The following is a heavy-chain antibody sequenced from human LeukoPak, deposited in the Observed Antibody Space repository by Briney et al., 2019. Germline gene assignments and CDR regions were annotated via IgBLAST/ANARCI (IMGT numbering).Heavy chain of an antibody. V-gene: IGHV3-21*01. D-gene: IGHD1-20*01. CDR3: ARDERLTGTPDAFDI. CDR1: GFTFSSYS. J-gene: IGHJ3*02. CDR2: ISSSSSYI. Sequence: GGSLRLSCAASGFTFSSYSMNWVRQAPGKGPEWVSSISSSSSYIYYADSVKGRFTISRDNAKNSLYLQMNSLRAEDTAVYYCARDERLTGTPDAFDIWGQGTMVTVSS.